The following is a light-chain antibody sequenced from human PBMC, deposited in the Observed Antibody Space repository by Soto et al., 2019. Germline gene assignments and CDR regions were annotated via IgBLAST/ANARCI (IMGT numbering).Light chain of an antibody. Sequence: QSALTQPRSVSGSPGQSVTIFCTGTSSDVGGYNYVSWYQQHPGKAPKLMIYDVSKRPSGVPDRFSGSKSGNPASLTISGLQAEDEADYYCCSYAGSTYVFGTGTKLTVL. CDR3: CSYAGSTYV. CDR1: SSDVGGYNY. V-gene: IGLV2-11*01. CDR2: DVS. J-gene: IGLJ1*01.